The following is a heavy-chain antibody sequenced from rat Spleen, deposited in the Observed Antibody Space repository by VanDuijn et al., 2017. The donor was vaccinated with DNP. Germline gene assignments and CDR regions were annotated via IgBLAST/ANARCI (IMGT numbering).Heavy chain of an antibody. Sequence: EVQLVESGGGLVQPGRSLKLSCAASGFTFSDYYMAWVRQAPTKGLEWVASITTSGDSTSSPDSVKGRFTISRDNAKNTLYLQMNSLRSEDTATYYCARGSTSIYWYFDFWGPGTMVTVSS. J-gene: IGHJ1*01. CDR1: GFTFSDYY. D-gene: IGHD3-1*01. V-gene: IGHV5-27*01. CDR3: ARGSTSIYWYFDF. CDR2: ITTSGDST.